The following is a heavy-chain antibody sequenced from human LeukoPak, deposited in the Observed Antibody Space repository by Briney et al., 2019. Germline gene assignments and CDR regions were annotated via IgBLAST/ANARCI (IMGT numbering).Heavy chain of an antibody. J-gene: IGHJ6*02. CDR3: AKRGPDIVVAPAAYFYYYGLDV. CDR1: GFTFSSSA. D-gene: IGHD2-2*01. Sequence: GGSLRLSCAASGFTFSSSAMGWVRQAPGKGLEWVSAISNNGGYTYYADSVQGRFTISRDNSKSTLCLQMNSLRAEDTAVYFCAKRGPDIVVAPAAYFYYYGLDVWGQGTTVAVSS. CDR2: ISNNGGYT. V-gene: IGHV3-23*01.